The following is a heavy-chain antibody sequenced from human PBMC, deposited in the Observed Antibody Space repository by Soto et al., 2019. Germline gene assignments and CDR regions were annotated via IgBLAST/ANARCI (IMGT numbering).Heavy chain of an antibody. CDR1: GYTLTDYY. V-gene: IGHV1-2*02. CDR2: INPNNGDT. J-gene: IGHJ4*02. D-gene: IGHD6-6*01. CDR3: ARSVSFITPRPDY. Sequence: AASVKVSCKASGYTLTDYYLHWVRQAPGQGLECMGWINPNNGDTNYAQKFQGRVTMTRDTSISTAYMEVSRLRSDDTAVYYCARSVSFITPRPDYWGQGTLVTVSS.